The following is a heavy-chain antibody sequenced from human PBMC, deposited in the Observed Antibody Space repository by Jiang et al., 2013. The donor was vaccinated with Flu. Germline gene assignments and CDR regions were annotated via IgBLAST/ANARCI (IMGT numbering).Heavy chain of an antibody. D-gene: IGHD6-13*01. CDR1: FSSYA. Sequence: FSSYAISWVRQAPGQGLEWMGGIIPIFGTANYAQKFQGRVTITADKSTSTAYMELSSLRSEDTAVYYCARETPAAAGTYAFDIWGQGTMVTVSS. CDR2: IIPIFGTA. V-gene: IGHV1-69*06. J-gene: IGHJ3*02. CDR3: ARETPAAAGTYAFDI.